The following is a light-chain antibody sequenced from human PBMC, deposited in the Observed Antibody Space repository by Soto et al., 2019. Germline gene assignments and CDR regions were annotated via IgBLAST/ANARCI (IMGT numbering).Light chain of an antibody. J-gene: IGLJ1*01. Sequence: QSVLTQSASVSGSPGQSITISCTGTSSDVGNYNYVSWYQQHPGEVPKLIIFNVNNRPSGVSNRFSGSKSGNTASLTISGLQAEDEADYYCSSFTSSNTYVFGTVTKVTVL. CDR3: SSFTSSNTYV. CDR2: NVN. V-gene: IGLV2-14*01. CDR1: SSDVGNYNY.